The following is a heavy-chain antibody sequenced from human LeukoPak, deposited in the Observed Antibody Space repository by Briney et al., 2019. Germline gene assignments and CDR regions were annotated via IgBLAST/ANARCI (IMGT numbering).Heavy chain of an antibody. CDR2: IAPDGSER. V-gene: IGHV3-7*01. CDR3: ARERVPSRYFDS. Sequence: PGGSLRLSCAASGFIFNSHWINWVRQAPGKGLEWVANIAPDGSERYFEDSVKGRFTISRDNAKNSVFLQMNSLRAEDTAVYYCARERVPSRYFDSWGQGTLVTVSS. J-gene: IGHJ4*02. CDR1: GFIFNSHW.